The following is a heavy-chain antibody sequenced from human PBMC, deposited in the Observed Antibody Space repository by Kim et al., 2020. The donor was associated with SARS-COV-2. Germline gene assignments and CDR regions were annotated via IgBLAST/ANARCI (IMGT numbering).Heavy chain of an antibody. CDR3: AKDTSGSYDRFDY. Sequence: GGSLRLSCAASGFTFDDYAMHWVRQAPGKGLEWVSLISWDGGSTYYADSVKGRFTISRDNSKNSLYLQMNSLRAEDTALYYCAKDTSGSYDRFDYWGQEPWSPSPQ. CDR1: GFTFDDYA. D-gene: IGHD1-26*01. CDR2: ISWDGGST. J-gene: IGHJ4*01. V-gene: IGHV3-43D*03.